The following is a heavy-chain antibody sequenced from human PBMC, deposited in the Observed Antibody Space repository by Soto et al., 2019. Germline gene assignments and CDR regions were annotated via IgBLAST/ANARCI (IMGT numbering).Heavy chain of an antibody. CDR3: ARVTVVVPAAIISWFDP. J-gene: IGHJ5*02. CDR2: ISAYNGNT. D-gene: IGHD2-2*01. V-gene: IGHV1-18*01. Sequence: ASVKVSCKASGYTFTSYGISWVRQAPGQGLEWMGWISAYNGNTNYAQKLQGRVTMTTDTSTSTAYMELRSLRSDDTAVYYCARVTVVVPAAIISWFDPWGQGTLVTVSS. CDR1: GYTFTSYG.